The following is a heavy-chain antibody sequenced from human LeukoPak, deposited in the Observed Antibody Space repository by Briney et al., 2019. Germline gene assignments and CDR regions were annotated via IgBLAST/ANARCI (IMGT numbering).Heavy chain of an antibody. CDR2: INHSGST. CDR1: GGSFSGYY. J-gene: IGHJ4*02. V-gene: IGHV4-34*01. D-gene: IGHD6-13*01. Sequence: SSETLSPTCAVYGGSFSGYYWSWIRQPPGKGLEWIGEINHSGSTNYNPSLKSRVTISVDTSKNQFSLKLSSVTAADTAVYYCARESIAAAGTPLDYWGQGTLVTVSS. CDR3: ARESIAAAGTPLDY.